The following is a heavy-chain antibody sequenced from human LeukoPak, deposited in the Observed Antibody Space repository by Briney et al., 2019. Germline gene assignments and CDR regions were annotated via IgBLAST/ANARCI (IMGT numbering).Heavy chain of an antibody. CDR2: ISAYNGNT. CDR1: GYTFTSYG. Sequence: GASVKVSCKASGYTFTSYGISWVRQAPGQGLEWMGWISAYNGNTNYAQKLQGRVTMTTDTSTSTAYMELRSLRSDDTAVYYCARDTYAGEKGRAFDIWGQGTMVTVSS. D-gene: IGHD2-2*01. V-gene: IGHV1-18*01. CDR3: ARDTYAGEKGRAFDI. J-gene: IGHJ3*02.